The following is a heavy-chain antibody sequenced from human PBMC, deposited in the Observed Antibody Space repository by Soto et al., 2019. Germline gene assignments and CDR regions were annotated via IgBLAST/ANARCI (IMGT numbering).Heavy chain of an antibody. V-gene: IGHV3-23*01. CDR1: GCTFSKYA. CDR3: ANGPVVGASDKYYYLDV. D-gene: IGHD1-26*01. J-gene: IGHJ6*02. Sequence: PGGSVRRFCPASGVSGCTFSKYALRWVRQSPGKGLEWVSTIGCTGVFVTYYADSVKRRFTIATDNSKSTLYLQMDNLRAEDTPHYFCANGPVVGASDKYYYLDVWGRGTTVTVSS. CDR2: IGCTGVFVT.